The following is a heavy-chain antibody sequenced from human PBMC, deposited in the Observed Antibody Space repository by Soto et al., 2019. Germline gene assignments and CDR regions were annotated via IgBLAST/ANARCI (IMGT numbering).Heavy chain of an antibody. Sequence: SETLSLTCTVIGGSIRSPNFSWSWIRQHPGKGPEWIGNIYYNGTTTYSPSLESRLTISLDPSKNQFSLTLKSLTAADTAVYYCARDKITGLFDYWGQGALVTVSS. CDR3: ARDKITGLFDY. J-gene: IGHJ4*02. D-gene: IGHD2-8*02. CDR2: IYYNGTT. V-gene: IGHV4-31*03. CDR1: GGSIRSPNFS.